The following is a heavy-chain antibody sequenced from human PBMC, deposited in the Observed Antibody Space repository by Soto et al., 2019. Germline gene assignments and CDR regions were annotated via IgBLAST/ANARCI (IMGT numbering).Heavy chain of an antibody. CDR2: ISGSGGST. CDR1: GFTFSSYA. V-gene: IGHV3-23*01. D-gene: IGHD6-19*01. J-gene: IGHJ4*02. Sequence: GGSLRLSCAASGFTFSSYAMSWVRQAPGKGLEWVSAISGSGGSTYYADSVKGRFTISRDNSKNTLYLQMNSLRAEDTAVYYWAKVRSSGWYYFDYWGKGTLVTVSS. CDR3: AKVRSSGWYYFDY.